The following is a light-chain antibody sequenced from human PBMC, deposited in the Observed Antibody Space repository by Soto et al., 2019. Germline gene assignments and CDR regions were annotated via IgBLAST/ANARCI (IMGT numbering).Light chain of an antibody. Sequence: QSALTQPASVSGSAGQSITISCTGTSSDVGGYDYVSWYQLHPGKAPKLMVFEVSNRPPGVSYRFSGSKSGNTASLTISGLQAEDEADYFCSSYSISTAYLFGTGTKVTVL. CDR2: EVS. CDR3: SSYSISTAYL. J-gene: IGLJ1*01. V-gene: IGLV2-14*01. CDR1: SSDVGGYDY.